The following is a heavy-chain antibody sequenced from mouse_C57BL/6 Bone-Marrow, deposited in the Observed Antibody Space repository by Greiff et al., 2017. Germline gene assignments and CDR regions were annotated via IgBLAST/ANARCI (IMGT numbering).Heavy chain of an antibody. V-gene: IGHV1-50*01. D-gene: IGHD2-5*01. CDR2: IDPSDSYT. J-gene: IGHJ2*01. CDR3: ARSPYYSNAGDY. Sequence: VQLQQPGAELVKPGASVKLSCKASGYTFTSYWMQWVKQRPGQGLEWIGEIDPSDSYTNYNQTFKGKATLTVDTSSSTAYMQLSSLTSEDSAVYYCARSPYYSNAGDYWGQGTTLTVSS. CDR1: GYTFTSYW.